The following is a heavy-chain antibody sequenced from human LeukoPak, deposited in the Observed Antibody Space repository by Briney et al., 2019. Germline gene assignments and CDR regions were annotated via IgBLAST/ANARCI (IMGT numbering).Heavy chain of an antibody. CDR2: IYYSGST. CDR3: ASYDFWSGYYGY. D-gene: IGHD3-3*01. CDR1: GVSTSSGDYY. V-gene: IGHV4-30-4*01. Sequence: SETLSLTCTVSGVSTSSGDYYWSWIRQPPGKGLEWIGYIYYSGSTYYNPSLKSRVTISVDTSKNQFSLKLSSVTAADTAVYYCASYDFWSGYYGYWGQGTLVTVSS. J-gene: IGHJ4*02.